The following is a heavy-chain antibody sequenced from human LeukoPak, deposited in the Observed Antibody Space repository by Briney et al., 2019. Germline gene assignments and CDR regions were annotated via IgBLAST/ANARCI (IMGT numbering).Heavy chain of an antibody. J-gene: IGHJ4*02. CDR3: ARKRNYGSGSYYSLDY. D-gene: IGHD3-10*01. CDR2: INAGNGNT. Sequence: ASVKVSCKASGYTFTSYAMHWVRQAPGQRLEWMGWINAGNGNTKYSQKFQGRVTITRDTSASTAYMELSSLRSEGTAVYYCARKRNYGSGSYYSLDYWGQGTLVTVSS. CDR1: GYTFTSYA. V-gene: IGHV1-3*01.